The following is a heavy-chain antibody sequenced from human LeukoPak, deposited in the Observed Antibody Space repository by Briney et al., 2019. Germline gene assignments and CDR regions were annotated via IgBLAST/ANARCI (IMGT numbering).Heavy chain of an antibody. CDR1: GFTFGSHA. CDR2: IFGGGGSP. V-gene: IGHV3-23*01. J-gene: IGHJ4*02. D-gene: IGHD5-18*01. CDR3: GKTTVGYSSGQKPAWPVDY. Sequence: GGFLRLSCEASGFTFGSHAMYWVRQAPGKGLDWAAGIFGGGGSPHYADPVKGRFTISRDNSRNTVYLQINSLRAEDTAVYYCGKTTVGYSSGQKPAWPVDYWGQGTLVTVSS.